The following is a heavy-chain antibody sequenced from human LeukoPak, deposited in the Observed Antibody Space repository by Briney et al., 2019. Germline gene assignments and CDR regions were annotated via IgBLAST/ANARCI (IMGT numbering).Heavy chain of an antibody. Sequence: SETLSLTCAVSGGSIILYYWSWLRQPPGKALEWIGYFYNSESTNYNPSLKSRVTISGDTSKNQFSLRLDSVTAADTAVYYCARRLVGAAGYFDSWGQGTLVTVSS. D-gene: IGHD1-26*01. CDR3: ARRLVGAAGYFDS. J-gene: IGHJ4*02. CDR2: FYNSEST. CDR1: GGSIILYY. V-gene: IGHV4-59*08.